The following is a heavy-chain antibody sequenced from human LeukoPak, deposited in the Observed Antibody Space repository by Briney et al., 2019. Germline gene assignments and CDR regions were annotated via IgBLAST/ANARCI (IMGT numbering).Heavy chain of an antibody. CDR2: ISYDGSNK. V-gene: IGHV3-30*03. CDR3: ARESGVLQFDY. D-gene: IGHD2-8*01. CDR1: GFTVRNNY. J-gene: IGHJ4*02. Sequence: GGSLRLSCAASGFTVRNNYMSWVRQAPGKGLEWVAVISYDGSNKYYADSVKGRFTISRDNSKNTLYLQMNSLRAEDTAVYYCARESGVLQFDYWGQGTLVTVSS.